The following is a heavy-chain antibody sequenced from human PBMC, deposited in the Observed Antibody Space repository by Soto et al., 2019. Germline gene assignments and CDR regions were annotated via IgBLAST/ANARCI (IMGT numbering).Heavy chain of an antibody. J-gene: IGHJ3*01. CDR2: INPNSGGT. D-gene: IGHD3-10*01. Sequence: GASVKVSCKASGYTFTGYYMHWVRQAPGQGLEWMGWINPNSGGTNYAQKVQGWVTMTRDTSISTAYMELSSLRSEDTAVYYCARGRDHYYGSGSYSDAFDLWGQGTMVTVSS. CDR1: GYTFTGYY. V-gene: IGHV1-2*04. CDR3: ARGRDHYYGSGSYSDAFDL.